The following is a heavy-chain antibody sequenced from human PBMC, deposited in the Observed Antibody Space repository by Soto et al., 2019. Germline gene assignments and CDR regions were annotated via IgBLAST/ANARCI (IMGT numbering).Heavy chain of an antibody. CDR3: AKRRGDGYFDL. CDR1: GFTFSNFV. CDR2: IGGNSGST. D-gene: IGHD7-27*01. J-gene: IGHJ2*01. Sequence: EVQLLESGGGLVQPGGSLRLSCAASGFTFSNFVMSWVRRAPGKGLEWVSAIGGNSGSTYYADSVKGRFTISRDNSKSTLSLQMSRLRAEDPAVYYCAKRRGDGYFDLWGRGTLVTVSS. V-gene: IGHV3-23*01.